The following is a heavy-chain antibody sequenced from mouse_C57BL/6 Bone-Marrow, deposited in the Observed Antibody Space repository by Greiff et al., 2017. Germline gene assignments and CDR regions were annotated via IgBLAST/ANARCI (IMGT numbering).Heavy chain of an antibody. V-gene: IGHV5-4*01. CDR3: ARGELGRDYAMDY. J-gene: IGHJ4*01. CDR1: GFTFSSYA. D-gene: IGHD4-1*01. CDR2: ISDGGSYT. Sequence: EVHLVESGGGLVKPGGSLKLSCAASGFTFSSYAMSWVRQTPEKRLEWVATISDGGSYTYYPDNVKGRFTISRDNAKNNLYLQMSHLKSEDTAMYYCARGELGRDYAMDYWGQGTSVTVSS.